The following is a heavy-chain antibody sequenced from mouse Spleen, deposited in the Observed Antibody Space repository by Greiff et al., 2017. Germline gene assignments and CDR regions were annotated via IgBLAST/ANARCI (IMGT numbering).Heavy chain of an antibody. D-gene: IGHD2-1*01. CDR2: ISYDGSN. CDR3: ARDGNYVSFDY. Sequence: EVQLQESGPGLVKPSQSLSLTCSVTGYSITSGYYWNWIRQFPGNKLEWMGYISYDGSNNYNPSLKNRISITRDTSKNQFFLKLNSVTTEDTATYYCARDGNYVSFDYWGQGTTLTVSS. J-gene: IGHJ2*01. CDR1: GYSITSGYY. V-gene: IGHV3-6*01.